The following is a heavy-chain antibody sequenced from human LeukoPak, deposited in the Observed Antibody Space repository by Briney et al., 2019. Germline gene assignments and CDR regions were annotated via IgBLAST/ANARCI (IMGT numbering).Heavy chain of an antibody. D-gene: IGHD3-3*01. CDR1: GGSISSSSYY. CDR3: ASHSGPERFLEWSSSCDP. CDR2: IYYSGST. V-gene: IGHV4-39*01. Sequence: SLTLSLTCTVSGGSISSSSYYWGWLRQPPGTGLEGSGSIYYSGSTYYNPSLKSRVTISVDTSKNQFSLKLSSVTGAHTAVYSCASHSGPERFLEWSSSCDPWGQGTLVSVSS. J-gene: IGHJ5*02.